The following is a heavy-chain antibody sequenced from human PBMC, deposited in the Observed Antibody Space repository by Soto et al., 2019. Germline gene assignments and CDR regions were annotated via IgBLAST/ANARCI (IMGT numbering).Heavy chain of an antibody. V-gene: IGHV3-7*01. J-gene: IGHJ4*02. Sequence: EGQLVESGGGLVQPGGSLRLSCAASGFTFSNYWMHWVRQAPGKGLEWVADIKQDGNETYYVDSVKGRFTISRDNGKNALYLQMYNLRAEYKAVYDCARNRGNWGIDYWGQGTLVTVSS. D-gene: IGHD7-27*01. CDR3: ARNRGNWGIDY. CDR2: IKQDGNET. CDR1: GFTFSNYW.